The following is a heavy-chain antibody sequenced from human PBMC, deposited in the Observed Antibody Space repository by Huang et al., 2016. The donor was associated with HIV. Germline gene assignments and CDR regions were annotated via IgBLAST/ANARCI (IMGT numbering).Heavy chain of an antibody. V-gene: IGHV3-21*06. CDR2: ITGSSTYV. CDR1: GFAFNTYF. D-gene: IGHD5-18*01. J-gene: IGHJ3*01. CDR3: ARDFGDTGIAFKAFDL. Sequence: EVQLVESGGGLVKPGGSLRLSCAASGFAFNTYFMNWVRQAPGKGLEWVSSITGSSTYVYYADSVEGRFTISRDNAKNLLYLQRNSLRAEDTAIFYCARDFGDTGIAFKAFDLWGQGTMVTVSP.